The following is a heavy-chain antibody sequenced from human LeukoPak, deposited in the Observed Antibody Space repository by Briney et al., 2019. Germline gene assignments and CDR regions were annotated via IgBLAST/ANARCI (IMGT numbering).Heavy chain of an antibody. CDR1: GFTFDDYT. CDR2: ITWDGGST. Sequence: GGSLRLSCAASGFTFDDYTMHWVRQAPGKGLEWVSLITWDGGSTYYADSVKGRFTISRDNSKNSLYLQMNSLRTEDTALYYCAKVYGSGSYYSLDYWGQGTLVTASS. D-gene: IGHD3-10*01. V-gene: IGHV3-43*01. CDR3: AKVYGSGSYYSLDY. J-gene: IGHJ4*02.